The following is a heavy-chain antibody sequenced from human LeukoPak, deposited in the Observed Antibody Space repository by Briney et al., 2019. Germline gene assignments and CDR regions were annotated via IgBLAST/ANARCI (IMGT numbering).Heavy chain of an antibody. V-gene: IGHV1-24*01. Sequence: ASVKVSCKVSGYTLTELSMHWVRQAPGKGLEWMGGFDPEDGETIYAQKLQGRVTMTEDTSTDTAYMELSSLRSEDAAVYYCAAAKYSSGWYGAFDIWGQGTMVTVSS. CDR2: FDPEDGET. J-gene: IGHJ3*02. D-gene: IGHD6-19*01. CDR1: GYTLTELS. CDR3: AAAKYSSGWYGAFDI.